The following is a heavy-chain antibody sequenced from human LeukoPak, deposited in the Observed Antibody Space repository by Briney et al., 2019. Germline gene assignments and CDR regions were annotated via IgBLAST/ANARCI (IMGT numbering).Heavy chain of an antibody. CDR1: GGTFSSYA. V-gene: IGHV1-69*01. J-gene: IGHJ3*02. D-gene: IGHD2-2*02. Sequence: GASVKVSCKASGGTFSSYAISWVRQAPGQGLEWMGGIIPIFGTANYAQKFQGRVTITADESTSTAYMELSSLRSEDTAVYYCARDLEPVVVPAAIIYAFDIWGQGTMVTVSS. CDR2: IIPIFGTA. CDR3: ARDLEPVVVPAAIIYAFDI.